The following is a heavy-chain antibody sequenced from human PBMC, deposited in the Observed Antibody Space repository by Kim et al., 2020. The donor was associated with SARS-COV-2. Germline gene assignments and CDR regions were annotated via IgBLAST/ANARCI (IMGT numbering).Heavy chain of an antibody. V-gene: IGHV4-31*03. CDR2: IYYSGST. CDR1: GGSISSGGYY. Sequence: SETLSLTCTVSGGSISSGGYYWSWIRQHPGKGLEWIGYIYYSGSTYYNPSLKSRVTISVDTSKNQFSLKLSSVTAADTAVYYCVRGEMIFGVVTYAFDIWGQGTMVTVSS. D-gene: IGHD3-3*01. CDR3: VRGEMIFGVVTYAFDI. J-gene: IGHJ3*02.